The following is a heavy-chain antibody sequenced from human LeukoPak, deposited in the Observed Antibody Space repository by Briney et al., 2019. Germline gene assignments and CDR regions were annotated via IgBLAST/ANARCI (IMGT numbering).Heavy chain of an antibody. CDR3: AREVYYGSGSYPYYMDV. Sequence: PGGSLRLSCVVSGFTFSSYEMNWVRQAPGKGLEWVSYISSSGSAIYIDSVKGRFTISRDNAKNSLYLQMNSLRAEDTAVYYCAREVYYGSGSYPYYMDVWGKGTTVTVSS. D-gene: IGHD3-10*01. CDR2: ISSSGSAI. V-gene: IGHV3-48*03. CDR1: GFTFSSYE. J-gene: IGHJ6*03.